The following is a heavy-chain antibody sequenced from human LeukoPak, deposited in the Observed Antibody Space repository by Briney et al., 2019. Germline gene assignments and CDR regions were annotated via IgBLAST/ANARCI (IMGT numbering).Heavy chain of an antibody. Sequence: SQTLSLTCTVSGGSVSSGGHYWSWIRQPPGKGLEWIEHIYHSGSTYYSPSLRSRVTISLDRSKNQFSLNLSSATAADTAVYYCASPMTLVLRGLAGIDAFNIWGQGTMVTVSS. CDR2: IYHSGST. CDR3: ASPMTLVLRGLAGIDAFNI. D-gene: IGHD3-22*01. J-gene: IGHJ3*02. V-gene: IGHV4-30-2*01. CDR1: GGSVSSGGHY.